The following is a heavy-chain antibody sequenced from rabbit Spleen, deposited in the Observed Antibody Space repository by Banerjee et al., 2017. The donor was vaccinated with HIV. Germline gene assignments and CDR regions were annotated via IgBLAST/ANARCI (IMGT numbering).Heavy chain of an antibody. V-gene: IGHV1S40*01. CDR1: GFSFSYNDY. D-gene: IGHD1-1*01. CDR3: ARDLDGVIGWNFGW. CDR2: IGAGISYTI. J-gene: IGHJ4*01. Sequence: QSLEESGGDLVKPGASLTLTCTASGFSFSYNDYMCWVRQPPGKGPEWIACIGAGISYTIYYATWAKGRFTISKPSSTTVTLEMTSLTAPDTATYFCARDLDGVIGWNFGWWGPGTLVTVS.